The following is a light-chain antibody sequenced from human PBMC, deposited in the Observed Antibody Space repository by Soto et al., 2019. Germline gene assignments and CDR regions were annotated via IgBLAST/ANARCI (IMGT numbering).Light chain of an antibody. Sequence: QSVLTQPASVSGSPGQSITISCTGTGSALVNYNLVSWYQQPPGQAPRLVIYESTKWPSGLSDRFSGSKSGNTASLTISGLQAEDEADYYCCSCVSGSPFDVLFGGGTKVTVL. CDR2: EST. V-gene: IGLV2-23*01. J-gene: IGLJ3*02. CDR1: GSALVNYNL. CDR3: CSCVSGSPFDVL.